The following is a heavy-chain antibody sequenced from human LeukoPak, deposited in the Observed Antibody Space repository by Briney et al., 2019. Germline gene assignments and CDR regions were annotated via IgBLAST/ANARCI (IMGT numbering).Heavy chain of an antibody. CDR3: ARFSSLEELSLFRY. V-gene: IGHV3-7*01. D-gene: IGHD3-16*02. J-gene: IGHJ4*02. CDR1: GFTFISYA. Sequence: GGSLRLSCAASGFTFISYAMHWVRQSPGKGLEWLASIKQDGREKKYVDSVKGRFTISRDNAKNSLYLQMNTLRAEDTAVYYCARFSSLEELSLFRYWGQGTLVTASS. CDR2: IKQDGREK.